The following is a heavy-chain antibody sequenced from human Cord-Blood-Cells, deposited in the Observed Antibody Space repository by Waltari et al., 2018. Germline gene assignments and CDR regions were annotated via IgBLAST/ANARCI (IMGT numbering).Heavy chain of an antibody. CDR3: ATEGRPGKAAAVRYFDL. J-gene: IGHJ2*01. CDR2: FDPEDGGT. V-gene: IGHV1-24*01. CDR1: GNTLTALS. Sequence: IQLVQSEAEVEKPGASVKVSAKASGNTLTALSMHLIRQAPGKGLEWMGGFDPEDGGTIYARKCQGRVTMTEDTSTDTAYMELSSLRSEDTAVYYCATEGRPGKAAAVRYFDLWGRGTLVTVSS. D-gene: IGHD6-13*01.